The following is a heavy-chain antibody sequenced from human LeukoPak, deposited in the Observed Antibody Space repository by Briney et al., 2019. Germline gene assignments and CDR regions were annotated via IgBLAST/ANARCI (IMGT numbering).Heavy chain of an antibody. V-gene: IGHV3-21*01. D-gene: IGHD6-13*01. CDR3: AGGPGSSWYAY. Sequence: PGGSLRLSCAASGFTFSSYEMNWVRQAPGKGLEWVSSISSSSSYIYYADSVKGRFTISRDNAKNSLYLQMNSLRAEDTAVYYCAGGPGSSWYAYWGQGTLVTVSS. CDR1: GFTFSSYE. J-gene: IGHJ4*02. CDR2: ISSSSSYI.